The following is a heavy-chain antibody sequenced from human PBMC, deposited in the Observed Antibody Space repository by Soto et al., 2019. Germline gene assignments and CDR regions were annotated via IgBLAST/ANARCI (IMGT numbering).Heavy chain of an antibody. CDR1: GFTFSENG. Sequence: QVQLVESGGGVVQPGESLRLSCAASGFTFSENGMHWVRQAPGKGLEWVALISNVGNRKYYSDSVKGRLTISRDNSKNTLFAQMNSLRAEYTAVYYCAKDWSGGSYFIDNWGQGALVTVSS. CDR3: AKDWSGGSYFIDN. J-gene: IGHJ4*02. V-gene: IGHV3-30*18. D-gene: IGHD3-10*01. CDR2: ISNVGNRK.